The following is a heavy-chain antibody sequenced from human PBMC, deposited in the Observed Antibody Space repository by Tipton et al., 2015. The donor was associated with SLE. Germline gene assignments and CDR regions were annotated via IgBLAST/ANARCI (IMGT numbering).Heavy chain of an antibody. Sequence: SLRLSCAASGFTFNTYWMSWVRQAPEKGLEWVANMNQEGSEKYYVGSVKGRFTISRDNAKNSLYLQMNSLRAEDTAVYYCASIMTTKIRSDVWGQGTTVTVSS. CDR1: GFTFNTYW. V-gene: IGHV3-7*01. J-gene: IGHJ6*02. D-gene: IGHD3-16*01. CDR3: ASIMTTKIRSDV. CDR2: MNQEGSEK.